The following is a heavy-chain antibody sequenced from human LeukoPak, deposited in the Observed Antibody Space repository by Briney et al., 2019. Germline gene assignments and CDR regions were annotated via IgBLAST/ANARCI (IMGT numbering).Heavy chain of an antibody. Sequence: GGSLRLSCAASGFTFSSYAMHWVRQAPGKGLEWVAVISYDGSNKYYADSVKGRFTISGDNSKNTLYLQMNSLRAEDTAVYYCARGPSTIVLMVYPDYWGQGTLVTVSS. V-gene: IGHV3-30*04. D-gene: IGHD2-8*01. CDR2: ISYDGSNK. J-gene: IGHJ4*02. CDR1: GFTFSSYA. CDR3: ARGPSTIVLMVYPDY.